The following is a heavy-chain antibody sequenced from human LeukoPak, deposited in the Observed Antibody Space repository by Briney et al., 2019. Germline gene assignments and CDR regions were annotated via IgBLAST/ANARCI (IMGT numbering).Heavy chain of an antibody. D-gene: IGHD6-19*01. CDR1: GFTFSSYA. CDR3: AKARNRQWLAHYYFDY. V-gene: IGHV3-23*01. CDR2: ISGSGGST. Sequence: GGSLRLSCAASGFTFSSYAMSWVRQAPGKGLEWVSAISGSGGSTYYEDSVKGRFTISRDNSKNTLYLQMNSLRAEDTAVYYCAKARNRQWLAHYYFDYWGQGTLVTVSS. J-gene: IGHJ4*02.